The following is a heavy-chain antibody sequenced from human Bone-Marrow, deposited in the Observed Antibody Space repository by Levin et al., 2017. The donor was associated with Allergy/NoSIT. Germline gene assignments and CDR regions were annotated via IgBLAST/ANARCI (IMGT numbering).Heavy chain of an antibody. J-gene: IGHJ5*02. CDR3: ARLFCRSTSCYVYWFDP. CDR1: GGSISSSY. D-gene: IGHD2-2*01. CDR2: ISDSGST. Sequence: SQTLSLTCTVSGGSISSSYWTWIRQPPGKGLESIGYISDSGSTNYNPSLKSRVTISVDTSKNQFSLRLSSVTAADTAVYYCARLFCRSTSCYVYWFDPWGQGTLVTVSS. V-gene: IGHV4-59*01.